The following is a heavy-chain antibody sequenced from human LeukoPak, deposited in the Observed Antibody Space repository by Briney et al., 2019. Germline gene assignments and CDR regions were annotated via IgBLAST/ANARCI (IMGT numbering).Heavy chain of an antibody. CDR2: INHSGST. D-gene: IGHD1-26*01. Sequence: APETLSLTCAVYGGSFSGYYWSWIRQPPGKGLEWIGEINHSGSTNYNPSLKSRVTISVDTSKNQFSLKLSSVTAADTAVYYCARQQISGSYYEGDYRGQGTLVTVSS. V-gene: IGHV4-34*01. CDR1: GGSFSGYY. J-gene: IGHJ4*02. CDR3: ARQQISGSYYEGDY.